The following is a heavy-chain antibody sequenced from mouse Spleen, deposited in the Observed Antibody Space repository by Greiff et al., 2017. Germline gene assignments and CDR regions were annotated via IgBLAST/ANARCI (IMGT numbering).Heavy chain of an antibody. D-gene: IGHD2-1*01. Sequence: EVQGVESGGGLVKPGGSLKLSCAASGFTFSSYAMSWVRQTPEKRLEWVATISSGGSYTYYPDSVKGRFTISRDNAKNTLYLQMSSLRSEDTAMYYCARQGGGNYEGAMDYWGQGTSVTVSS. V-gene: IGHV5-9-3*01. CDR2: ISSGGSYT. J-gene: IGHJ4*01. CDR3: ARQGGGNYEGAMDY. CDR1: GFTFSSYA.